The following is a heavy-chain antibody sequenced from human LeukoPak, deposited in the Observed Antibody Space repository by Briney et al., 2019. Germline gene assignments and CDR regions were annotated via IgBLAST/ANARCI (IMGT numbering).Heavy chain of an antibody. CDR1: GYIFTGYY. Sequence: ASVKVSCKASGYIFTGYYMHWVRQAPGQGLEWMGWINPNTGGTNYAQKFQGRVTMTRDTSISTAYMELSRLRSDDTAVYYCARRSRGWFLDALDIWGQGTMVTVSS. J-gene: IGHJ3*02. D-gene: IGHD6-19*01. CDR2: INPNTGGT. V-gene: IGHV1-2*02. CDR3: ARRSRGWFLDALDI.